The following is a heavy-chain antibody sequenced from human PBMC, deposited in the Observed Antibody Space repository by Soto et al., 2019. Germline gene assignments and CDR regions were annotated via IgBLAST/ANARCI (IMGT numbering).Heavy chain of an antibody. V-gene: IGHV3-23*01. CDR1: GFTFSSYA. CDR3: APPHYSAESGWYDYYYGMDG. CDR2: ISGSGGST. Sequence: GGSLRLSCAPSGFTFSSYAMSWVRQAPGKGLEWVSAISGSGGSTYYADSVKGRFTISRDNSKNTLYLQMNSLRAEDTAVYYCAPPHYSAESGWYDYYYGMDGWGQGTTDTVSS. J-gene: IGHJ6*02. D-gene: IGHD6-19*01.